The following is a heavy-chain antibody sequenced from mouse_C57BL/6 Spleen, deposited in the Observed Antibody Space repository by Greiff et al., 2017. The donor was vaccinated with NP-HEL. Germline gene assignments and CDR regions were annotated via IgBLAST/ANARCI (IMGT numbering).Heavy chain of an antibody. CDR2: IWWDDDK. V-gene: IGHV8-8*01. Sequence: QVTLKVSGPGILQPSQTLSLTCSFSGFSLSTFGMGVGWIRQPSGKGLEWLVHIWWDDDKYYNPALKSRLTTAKDTSKNQVFLKIANVDTADTATYYCARMQGYYGSSSYYAMDYWGQGTSVTVSS. D-gene: IGHD1-1*01. CDR1: GFSLSTFGMG. CDR3: ARMQGYYGSSSYYAMDY. J-gene: IGHJ4*01.